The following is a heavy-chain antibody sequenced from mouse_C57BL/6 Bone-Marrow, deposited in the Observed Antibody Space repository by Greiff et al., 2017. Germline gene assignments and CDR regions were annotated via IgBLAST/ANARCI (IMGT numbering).Heavy chain of an antibody. CDR1: GFNIKDYY. J-gene: IGHJ4*01. CDR3: TPRGRTGAMDY. V-gene: IGHV14-1*01. CDR2: IDPEAGDT. Sequence: VQLQQSGAELVRPGASVKLSCTASGFNIKDYYMHWVKQTPEQGLEWIGRIDPEAGDTEYAPKFQGKATMSADTSSNTAYLPLSSLTSEDTAVCYSTPRGRTGAMDYWGQGTSVTVSS.